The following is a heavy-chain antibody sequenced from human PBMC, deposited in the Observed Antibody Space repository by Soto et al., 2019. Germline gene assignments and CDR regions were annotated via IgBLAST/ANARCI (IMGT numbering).Heavy chain of an antibody. CDR1: GYSFTSYW. Sequence: GESLKISCKGSGYSFTSYWIGWVRQMPGKGLEWMGIIYPGDSDTRYSPSFQGQVTISADKSISTAYLQWSSLKASDTAMYYCGGGWFRGVIPQTRDYYGMDVWGKGTTVTVPS. J-gene: IGHJ6*04. V-gene: IGHV5-51*01. CDR3: GGGWFRGVIPQTRDYYGMDV. D-gene: IGHD3-10*01. CDR2: IYPGDSDT.